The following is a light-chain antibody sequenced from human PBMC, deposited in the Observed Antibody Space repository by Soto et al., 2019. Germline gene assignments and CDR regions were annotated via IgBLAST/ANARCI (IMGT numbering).Light chain of an antibody. Sequence: QSVLTQPASVSGSPGQSITISCTGTSSDIGSHNFVSWYQQRPGKAPKLMIFEVTKRPSGVSNRFSASKSGNTASLTIFGVQAEDEADYYCCSYAGTTTWVFGGGTKLTVL. CDR3: CSYAGTTTWV. J-gene: IGLJ3*02. V-gene: IGLV2-23*02. CDR1: SSDIGSHNF. CDR2: EVT.